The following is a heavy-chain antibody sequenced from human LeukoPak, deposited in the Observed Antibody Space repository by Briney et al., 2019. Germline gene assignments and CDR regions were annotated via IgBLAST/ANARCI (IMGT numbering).Heavy chain of an antibody. D-gene: IGHD2-15*01. V-gene: IGHV3-48*04. J-gene: IGHJ6*03. CDR2: VSSGSSTI. CDR3: ARLRCSGGSCYSNYYYYMDV. CDR1: GFTFTTYW. Sequence: GGSLRLSCVGSGFTFTTYWMSWVRQAPGKALEWVSYVSSGSSTIYYADSVKGRFTVSRDNGKRSLYLHMNSLRAEDTAVYYCARLRCSGGSCYSNYYYYMDVWGKGTTVTVSS.